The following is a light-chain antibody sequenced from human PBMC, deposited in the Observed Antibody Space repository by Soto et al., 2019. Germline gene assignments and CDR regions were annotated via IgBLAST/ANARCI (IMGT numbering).Light chain of an antibody. J-gene: IGLJ3*02. CDR2: DNN. CDR3: AVWDDSLNGWL. Sequence: QSVLTQPPSASGTPGQRVTISCSGSNSNVAINTVNWYQQFPGTSPRLLIEDNNERPSGVPERFSGSKSATSASLAISGLQSEDEADYYCAVWDDSLNGWLFGGGTKLTVL. CDR1: NSNVAINT. V-gene: IGLV1-44*01.